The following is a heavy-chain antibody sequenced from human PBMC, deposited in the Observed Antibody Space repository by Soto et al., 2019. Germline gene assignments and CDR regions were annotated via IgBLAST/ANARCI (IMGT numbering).Heavy chain of an antibody. CDR1: GGTFSSYA. Sequence: QVQLVQSGAEVKKPGSSVKVSCKASGGTFSSYAISWVRQAPGQGLEWMGGIIPIFGTANYAQKFQGRVTITADKSTSTAYMELSSVSSEDTAVYYCARPKMATINGNDYGMDVGGQGTTITVSS. V-gene: IGHV1-69*06. CDR2: IIPIFGTA. J-gene: IGHJ6*02. D-gene: IGHD5-12*01. CDR3: ARPKMATINGNDYGMDV.